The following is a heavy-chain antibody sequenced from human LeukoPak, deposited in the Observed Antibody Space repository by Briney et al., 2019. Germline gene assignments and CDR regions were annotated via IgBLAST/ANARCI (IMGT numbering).Heavy chain of an antibody. Sequence: GESLKISCKGSGYSFNSYWIGWVRQMPGKGLEWMGIIYPGDSDTRYSPSFQGQVTISADKSISTAYLQWSSLKASDTSMYYCARLPGIVATIERYFDYWGQGTLVTVSS. V-gene: IGHV5-51*01. CDR2: IYPGDSDT. D-gene: IGHD5-12*01. CDR1: GYSFNSYW. J-gene: IGHJ4*02. CDR3: ARLPGIVATIERYFDY.